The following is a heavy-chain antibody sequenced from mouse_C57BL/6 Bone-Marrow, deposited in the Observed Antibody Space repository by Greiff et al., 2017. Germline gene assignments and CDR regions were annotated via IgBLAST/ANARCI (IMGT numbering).Heavy chain of an antibody. J-gene: IGHJ4*01. V-gene: IGHV1-64*01. CDR3: ARSRYYYAMVY. CDR2: IHPNSGST. CDR1: GYTFTSYW. Sequence: QVQLQQPGAELVKPGASVKLSCKASGYTFTSYWMHWVKQRPGQGLEWIGMIHPNSGSTNYNEKFKSKATLTVDKSSSTAYMQLSSLTSEDSAVYYCARSRYYYAMVYWGQGTSVTVSS.